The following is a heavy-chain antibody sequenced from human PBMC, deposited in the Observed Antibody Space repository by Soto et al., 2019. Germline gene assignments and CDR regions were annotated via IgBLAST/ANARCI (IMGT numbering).Heavy chain of an antibody. D-gene: IGHD6-13*01. CDR3: ARDHSSSSWNARWSYYYYGMDV. CDR1: GFTFSSYE. CDR2: ISSSGSTI. V-gene: IGHV3-48*03. Sequence: GGSLRLSCAASGFTFSSYEMNWVRQAPGKGLEWVSYISSSGSTIYYADSVKGRFTISRDNAKNSPYLQMNSLRAEDTAVYYCARDHSSSSWNARWSYYYYGMDVWGQGTTVTVSS. J-gene: IGHJ6*02.